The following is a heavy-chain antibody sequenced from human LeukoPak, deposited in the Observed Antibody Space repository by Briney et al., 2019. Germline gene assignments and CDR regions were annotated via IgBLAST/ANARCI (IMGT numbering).Heavy chain of an antibody. V-gene: IGHV3-7*01. CDR3: ASLLGSSGYSFDY. J-gene: IGHJ4*02. CDR1: GFTFSSYW. D-gene: IGHD3-22*01. Sequence: GGSLRLSCAAPGFTFSSYWMSWVRQAPGKGLEWVANIKQDGSEKYYVDSVKGRFTISRDNAKNSLYLQMNSLRAEDTAVYYCASLLGSSGYSFDYWGQGTLVTVSS. CDR2: IKQDGSEK.